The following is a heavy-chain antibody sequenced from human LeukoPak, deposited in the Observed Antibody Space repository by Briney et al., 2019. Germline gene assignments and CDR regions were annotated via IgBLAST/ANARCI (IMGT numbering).Heavy chain of an antibody. CDR1: GFTFSSYA. V-gene: IGHV3-33*08. D-gene: IGHD3-10*01. Sequence: PGGSLRLSCAASGFTFSSYAMHWVRQAPGKGLEWVALIWYDGSNNYYADSVKGRFTVSRDNSKNTLYMQMNNLRVDDTAVYYCARDFLRAPPGGSGGIDFWGQGTLVTVSS. J-gene: IGHJ4*02. CDR3: ARDFLRAPPGGSGGIDF. CDR2: IWYDGSNN.